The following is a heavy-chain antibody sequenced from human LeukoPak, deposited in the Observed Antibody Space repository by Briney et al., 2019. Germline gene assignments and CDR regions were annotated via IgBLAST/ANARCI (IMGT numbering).Heavy chain of an antibody. CDR1: GFTFDDYA. J-gene: IGHJ3*02. Sequence: GGSLRLSCAASGFTFDDYAMHWARQAPGKGLEWVSGISWNSGSIGYADSVKGRFTISRDNAKNSLYLQMNSLRAEDTALYYCAKLRYSYGPDAFDIWGQGTMVTVSS. CDR3: AKLRYSYGPDAFDI. V-gene: IGHV3-9*01. D-gene: IGHD5-18*01. CDR2: ISWNSGSI.